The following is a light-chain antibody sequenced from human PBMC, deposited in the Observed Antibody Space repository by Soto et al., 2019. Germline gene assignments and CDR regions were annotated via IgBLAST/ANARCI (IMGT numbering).Light chain of an antibody. CDR1: KGISSY. V-gene: IGKV1-9*01. J-gene: IGKJ4*02. Sequence: DIQLTQSPSFLSASAGDRVTITCRASKGISSYLAWYQQRQGKATKLLIYAASTLQSVVPSMFSGSGSGTEFTFTISSLQPEDFATYYCKQLNSYPLTFGVGTKVEIK. CDR3: KQLNSYPLT. CDR2: AAS.